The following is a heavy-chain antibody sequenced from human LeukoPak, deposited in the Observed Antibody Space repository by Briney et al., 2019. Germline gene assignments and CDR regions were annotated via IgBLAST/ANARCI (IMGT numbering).Heavy chain of an antibody. J-gene: IGHJ4*02. V-gene: IGHV3-21*01. CDR1: GFTFSSYS. CDR3: AREVCSSTSCSFDY. Sequence: GGSLRLSCAASGFTFSSYSMNWVRQAPGKGLEWVSSISSSSSYIYYADSVKGRLTISRDNAKNSLYLQMNSLRAEDTAVYYCAREVCSSTSCSFDYWGQGTLVTVSS. D-gene: IGHD2-2*01. CDR2: ISSSSSYI.